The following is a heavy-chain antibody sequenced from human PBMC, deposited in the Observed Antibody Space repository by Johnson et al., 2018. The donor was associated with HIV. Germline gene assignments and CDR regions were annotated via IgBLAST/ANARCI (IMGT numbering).Heavy chain of an antibody. V-gene: IGHV3-7*01. Sequence: MQLVESGGGLVQPGGSLRLSCAASGFTFSTYWMSWVRQAPGKGLEWVANIKQDGSEKYYVDSVKGQFTISRDNAKNSLYLQMNSLRAEDTAVYYCAKLPGGNSGFGDAFDIWGQGTMVTVSS. CDR1: GFTFSTYW. J-gene: IGHJ3*02. D-gene: IGHD4-23*01. CDR2: IKQDGSEK. CDR3: AKLPGGNSGFGDAFDI.